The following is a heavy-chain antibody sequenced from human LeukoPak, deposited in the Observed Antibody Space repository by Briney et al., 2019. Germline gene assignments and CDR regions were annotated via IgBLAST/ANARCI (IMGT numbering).Heavy chain of an antibody. J-gene: IGHJ4*02. CDR2: ISASGRTT. V-gene: IGHV3-11*01. CDR3: ARDLGTQEYFDY. CDR1: GFTFSDYY. D-gene: IGHD1-1*01. Sequence: GGSLRLSCAASGFTFSDYYMSWIRRAPGKGLEWISYISASGRTTYYAHSVKGRFTISRDNAKNSLYLVMDSLRAEDTAVYFCARDLGTQEYFDYWGQGSRVSVSS.